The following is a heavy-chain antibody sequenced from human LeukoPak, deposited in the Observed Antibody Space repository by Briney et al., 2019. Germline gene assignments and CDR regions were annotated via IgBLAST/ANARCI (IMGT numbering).Heavy chain of an antibody. V-gene: IGHV1-69*11. D-gene: IGHD3-9*01. J-gene: IGHJ4*02. CDR2: ITPSGGTT. CDR3: ARTAYDILTGYTPFDY. CDR1: GGTFSSYA. Sequence: ASVKVSCKAPGGTFSSYAISWVRQAPGQGLELMGIITPSGGTTNYAQKFQGRVTITADESTSTAYMELSSLRSEDTAVYYCARTAYDILTGYTPFDYWGQGTLVTVSS.